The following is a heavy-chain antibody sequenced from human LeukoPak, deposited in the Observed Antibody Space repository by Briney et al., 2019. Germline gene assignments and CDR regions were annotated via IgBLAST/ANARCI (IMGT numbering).Heavy chain of an antibody. Sequence: SQTLSLTCAISGDSVSSDHAEWHWIRQSPSRGLEWLGTTHYRSKWYIDYAVSMKSRLTINPDTSKNQFSLQLNSVTPEATAVYYCAKGSFRGGFDYWGQGTLVTVPS. CDR1: GDSVSSDHAE. J-gene: IGHJ4*02. D-gene: IGHD3-16*01. CDR3: AKGSFRGGFDY. V-gene: IGHV6-1*01. CDR2: THYRSKWYI.